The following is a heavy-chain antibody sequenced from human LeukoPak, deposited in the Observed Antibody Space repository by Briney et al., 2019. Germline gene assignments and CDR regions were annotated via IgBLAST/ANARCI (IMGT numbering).Heavy chain of an antibody. D-gene: IGHD3-3*01. Sequence: GGSLRLSCAASGFTFSSYAMHWVRQAPGKGLEWVAVISYDGSSKYYADSVKGRFTISRDNSKNTLYLQMNSLRAEDTAVYYCARVQFWRYYFDYWGQGTLVTVSS. CDR3: ARVQFWRYYFDY. J-gene: IGHJ4*02. V-gene: IGHV3-30-3*01. CDR1: GFTFSSYA. CDR2: ISYDGSSK.